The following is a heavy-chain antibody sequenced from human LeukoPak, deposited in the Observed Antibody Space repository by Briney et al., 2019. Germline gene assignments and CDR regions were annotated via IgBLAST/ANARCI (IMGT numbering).Heavy chain of an antibody. CDR1: GGSISSYY. CDR3: AREYTLYRSGWFLDY. CDR2: IYYSGST. J-gene: IGHJ4*02. V-gene: IGHV4-59*12. D-gene: IGHD6-19*01. Sequence: SETLSLTCTVSGGSISSYYWSWIRQPPGKGLEWIGYIYYSGSTNYNPSLKSRATISIDTSKNQFSLKLSSVTAADTAVYYCAREYTLYRSGWFLDYWGQGTVVAVSS.